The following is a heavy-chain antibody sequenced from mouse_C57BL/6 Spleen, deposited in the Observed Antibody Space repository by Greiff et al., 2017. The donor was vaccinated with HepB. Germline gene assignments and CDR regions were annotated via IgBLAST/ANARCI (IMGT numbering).Heavy chain of an antibody. CDR1: GYTFTSYW. D-gene: IGHD2-2*01. CDR3: ARSRGYDGGDYAMDY. CDR2: IDPSDSYT. J-gene: IGHJ4*01. V-gene: IGHV1-69*01. Sequence: QVQLQQSGAELVMPGASVKLSCKASGYTFTSYWMHWVKQRPGQGLEWIGEIDPSDSYTNYNQKFKGKSTLTVDKSSSTAYMQLSSLTSEDSAVYYCARSRGYDGGDYAMDYWGQGTSVTVSS.